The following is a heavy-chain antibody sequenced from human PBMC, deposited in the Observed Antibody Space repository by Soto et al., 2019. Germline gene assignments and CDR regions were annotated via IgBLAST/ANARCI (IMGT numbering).Heavy chain of an antibody. Sequence: PSEILSLTYTVSGGSCGSSSYCWGWIHQPPGKGLEWIGSIYKSGDTAHNPSLEGRVTISLDTSKSQFSLKLTSLTAADTGMYYCARESGRDRFNPGLWGQGTLGTVSS. V-gene: IGHV4-39*07. CDR2: IYKSGDT. J-gene: IGHJ4*02. CDR1: GGSCGSSSYC. CDR3: ARESGRDRFNPGL. D-gene: IGHD2-15*01.